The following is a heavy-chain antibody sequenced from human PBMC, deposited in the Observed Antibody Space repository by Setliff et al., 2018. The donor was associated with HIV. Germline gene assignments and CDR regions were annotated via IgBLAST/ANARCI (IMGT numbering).Heavy chain of an antibody. CDR3: ARSPSYRSSWEYYFDY. V-gene: IGHV4-4*09. CDR2: IYTSRGT. J-gene: IGHJ4*02. D-gene: IGHD6-13*01. Sequence: SETLSLTCTVSGGSISGYHWNWLRQTPGKGLEWIGYIYTSRGTNYNHSLRTRVIISVDTSNQFSLNLSSVTAADAAVYYCARSPSYRSSWEYYFDYWGQGILVTVSS. CDR1: GGSISGYH.